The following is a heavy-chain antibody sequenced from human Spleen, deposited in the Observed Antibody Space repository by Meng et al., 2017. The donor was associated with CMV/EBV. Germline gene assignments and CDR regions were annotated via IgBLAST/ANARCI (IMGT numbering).Heavy chain of an antibody. V-gene: IGHV4-34*01. Sequence: SETLSLTCAVYGGSFSGYYWSWIRQPPGKGLEWIGEINHSGSTNYNPSLKSRVAISVDTSKNQFSLKLSSVTAADTAVYYCARGPSSRLYGYHFDYWGQGTLVTVSS. D-gene: IGHD2-8*02. J-gene: IGHJ4*02. CDR2: INHSGST. CDR1: GGSFSGYY. CDR3: ARGPSSRLYGYHFDY.